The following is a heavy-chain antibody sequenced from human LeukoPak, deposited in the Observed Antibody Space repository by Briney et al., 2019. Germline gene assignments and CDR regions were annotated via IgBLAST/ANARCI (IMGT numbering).Heavy chain of an antibody. J-gene: IGHJ4*02. CDR1: GFTVSSNY. D-gene: IGHD6-19*01. Sequence: QPGGSLRLSCAASGFTVSSNYMSWVRQAPGQGLEWVSVIYSGGSVYYADSVKGRFTISRDNSKNTLYLQMNSLRAEDTAVYYCARGSRSSGWFDYWGQGTLVTVSS. CDR2: IYSGGSV. V-gene: IGHV3-53*01. CDR3: ARGSRSSGWFDY.